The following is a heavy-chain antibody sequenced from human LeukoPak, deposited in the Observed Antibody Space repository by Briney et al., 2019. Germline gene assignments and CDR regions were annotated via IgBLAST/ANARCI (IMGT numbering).Heavy chain of an antibody. V-gene: IGHV1-2*02. CDR2: INPNSGGT. J-gene: IGHJ5*02. CDR1: GYTFTGYY. Sequence: GASVKVSCKASGYTFTGYYMHWVRQAPGQGLEWMGWINPNSGGTNYAQKFQGRVTMTRDTSISTAYMELSRLRSDDTAVYYCARGGYCRGGSCFRYNWFDPWGQGTLVTVSS. D-gene: IGHD2-15*01. CDR3: ARGGYCRGGSCFRYNWFDP.